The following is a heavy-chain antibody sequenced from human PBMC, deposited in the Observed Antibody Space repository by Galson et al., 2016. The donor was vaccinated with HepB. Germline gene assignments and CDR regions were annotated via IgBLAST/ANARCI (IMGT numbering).Heavy chain of an antibody. D-gene: IGHD1-26*01. V-gene: IGHV3-53*01. CDR1: GFTVRNNF. CDR2: IYSGGGT. CDR3: ARGGNYGYT. J-gene: IGHJ4*02. Sequence: SLRLSCAASGFTVRNNFMRWVRQAPGKGLEWVSLIYSGGGTHYVDSVKGRFIISRDNSKNTLYLQMHSLRVEDTAVYYCARGGNYGYTWGLGTLVTVSS.